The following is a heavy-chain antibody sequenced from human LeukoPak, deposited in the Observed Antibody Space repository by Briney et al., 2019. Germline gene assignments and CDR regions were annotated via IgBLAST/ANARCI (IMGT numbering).Heavy chain of an antibody. J-gene: IGHJ3*02. V-gene: IGHV1-69*05. Sequence: ASVKVSCKASGYTFTSYYMHGVRQAPGQGLEWMGRIIPLFRSADYAQKFQGRATLTTDESMTTAYMELSSLRSEDTAVYYCARIRGRGYYYDSSAYDAAFDIWGQGTKVTVSS. CDR2: IIPLFRSA. CDR3: ARIRGRGYYYDSSAYDAAFDI. CDR1: GYTFTSYY. D-gene: IGHD3-22*01.